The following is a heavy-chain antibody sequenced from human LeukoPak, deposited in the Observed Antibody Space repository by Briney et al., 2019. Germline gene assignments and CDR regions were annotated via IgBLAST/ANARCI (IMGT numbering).Heavy chain of an antibody. J-gene: IGHJ5*02. CDR2: IYHSGST. V-gene: IGHV4-38-2*02. Sequence: PSETLSLTCTVSGYSISSGYFWGWIRQPPGKGLEWIGSIYHSGSTYYNSSLKSRVTISVDTSKNQFSLKLSSVAAADTAVYYCAGDFPSIAARRINWFDPWGQGTLVTVSS. CDR3: AGDFPSIAARRINWFDP. CDR1: GYSISSGYF. D-gene: IGHD6-6*01.